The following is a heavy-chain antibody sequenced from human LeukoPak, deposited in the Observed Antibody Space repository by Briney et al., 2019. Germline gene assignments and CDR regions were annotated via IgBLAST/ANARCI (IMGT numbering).Heavy chain of an antibody. CDR2: ISYDGSNK. J-gene: IGHJ4*02. CDR3: AKDLWYSSSWYMGYFDY. D-gene: IGHD6-13*01. V-gene: IGHV3-30*18. CDR1: GFTFSSYV. Sequence: GRSLRLSCAASGFTFSSYVMHWVRQAPGKGLEWVAVISYDGSNKYYADSVKGRFTISRDNSKNTLYLQMNSLRAEDTAVYYCAKDLWYSSSWYMGYFDYWGQGTLVTVSS.